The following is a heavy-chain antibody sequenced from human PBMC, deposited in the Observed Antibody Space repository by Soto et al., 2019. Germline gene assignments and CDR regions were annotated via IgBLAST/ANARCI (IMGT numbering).Heavy chain of an antibody. CDR1: GGSISSYY. Sequence: QVQLQESGPGLVKPSETLSLTCTVSGGSISSYYWSWIRQPPGKGLEWIGYIYYSGSTNYNPSLKRRVTISVDTSKKQFSLKLSSVTAADTAVYYCARAPGAEIFDYWGQGTLVTVSS. CDR2: IYYSGST. CDR3: ARAPGAEIFDY. D-gene: IGHD1-26*01. V-gene: IGHV4-59*01. J-gene: IGHJ4*02.